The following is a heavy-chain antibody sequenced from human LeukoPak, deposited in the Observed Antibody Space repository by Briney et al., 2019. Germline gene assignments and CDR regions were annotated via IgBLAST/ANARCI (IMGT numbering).Heavy chain of an antibody. CDR3: ARSAIDAFDI. Sequence: PSETLSLTCTVSGGSISSYYWSWIRQPPGKGLECIGYIYNSGSTNYNPSHKSRVSISVDTYKTQFSLKLSSVTAADTAVYYCARSAIDAFDIWGQGTMVTVSS. CDR1: GGSISSYY. V-gene: IGHV4-59*08. D-gene: IGHD6-25*01. J-gene: IGHJ3*02. CDR2: IYNSGST.